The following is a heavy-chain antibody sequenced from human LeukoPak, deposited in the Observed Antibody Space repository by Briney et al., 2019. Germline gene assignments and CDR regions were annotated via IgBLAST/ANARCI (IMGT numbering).Heavy chain of an antibody. Sequence: PSQTLSLTCTVSGGSISSGSYYWSWIRQPAGKGLEWIGRIYTTGSTNYNPSLKSRVTISADTSKNQFSLKLGSVTAADTAVYYCARVAGSVAAFVWGQGTMVTVSS. CDR3: ARVAGSVAAFV. V-gene: IGHV4-61*02. J-gene: IGHJ3*01. CDR2: IYTTGST. D-gene: IGHD3-10*01. CDR1: GGSISSGSYY.